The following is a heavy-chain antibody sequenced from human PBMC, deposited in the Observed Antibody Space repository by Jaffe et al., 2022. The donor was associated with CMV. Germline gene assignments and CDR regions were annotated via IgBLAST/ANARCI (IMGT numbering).Heavy chain of an antibody. CDR2: ISSSSSYI. J-gene: IGHJ6*03. CDR1: GFTFSSYS. CDR3: ARSGAGYYAYYYYYYYMDV. V-gene: IGHV3-21*01. Sequence: EVQLVESGGGLVKPGGSLRLSCAASGFTFSSYSMNWVRQAPGKGLEWVSSISSSSSYIYYADSVKGRFTISRDNAKNSLYLQMNSLRAEDTAVYYCARSGAGYYAYYYYYYYMDVWGKGTTVTVSS. D-gene: IGHD1-26*01.